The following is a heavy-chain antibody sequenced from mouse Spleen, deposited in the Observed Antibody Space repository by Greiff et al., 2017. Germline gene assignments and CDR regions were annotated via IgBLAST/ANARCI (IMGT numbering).Heavy chain of an antibody. CDR1: GYTFTSYW. J-gene: IGHJ4*01. CDR2: IDPNSGGT. D-gene: IGHD2-12*01. V-gene: IGHV1-72*01. CDR3: ARGDYIILAMDY. Sequence: QVQLQQPGAELVRPGSSVKLSCKASGYTFTSYWMDWVKQRPGQGLEWIGRIDPNSGGTKYNEKFKSKATLTVDKPSSTAYMQLSSLTSEDSAVYYCARGDYIILAMDYWGQGTSVTVSS.